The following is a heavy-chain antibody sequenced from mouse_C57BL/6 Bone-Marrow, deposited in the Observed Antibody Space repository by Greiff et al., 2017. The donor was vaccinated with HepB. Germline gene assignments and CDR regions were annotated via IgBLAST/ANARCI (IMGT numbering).Heavy chain of an antibody. CDR3: THGTMTTVGGFAY. V-gene: IGHV6-3*01. Sequence: EVKLVESGGGLVQPGGSMKLSCVASGFTFSNYWMNWVRQSPEKGLEWVAQIRLKSDNYATHYAESVKGRFTISSDDSKSSVYLQLNNLRAEDTGIYYCTHGTMTTVGGFAYWGQGTLVTVSA. CDR1: GFTFSNYW. CDR2: IRLKSDNYAT. D-gene: IGHD1-1*01. J-gene: IGHJ3*01.